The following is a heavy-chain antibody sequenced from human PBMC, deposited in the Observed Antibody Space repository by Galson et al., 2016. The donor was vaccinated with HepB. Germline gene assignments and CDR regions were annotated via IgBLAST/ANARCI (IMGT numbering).Heavy chain of an antibody. CDR2: ISYDGSNK. J-gene: IGHJ6*02. CDR1: GFTFRNYA. V-gene: IGHV3-30*04. D-gene: IGHD3-10*01. Sequence: SLRLSCAASGFTFRNYAMYWVRQAPGKGLEWVAVISYDGSNKYYADSVKGRFTIPRDNSKNTQYLQMDSLRAEDTAVYYCAREGSLSPDYFYGMDVWGQGTTVTVSS. CDR3: AREGSLSPDYFYGMDV.